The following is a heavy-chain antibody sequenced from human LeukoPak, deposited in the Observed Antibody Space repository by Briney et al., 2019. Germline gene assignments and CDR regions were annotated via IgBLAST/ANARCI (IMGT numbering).Heavy chain of an antibody. V-gene: IGHV3-23*01. CDR2: ISGSADNT. J-gene: IGHJ4*02. D-gene: IGHD2-8*01. CDR1: GFTLSSYA. Sequence: GGSLRLSCTASGFTLSSYAMSWVRQAPGEGLEWVSTISGSADNTNYAEAVKGRFTISRDNSKNTMYLQMNSLRAEDTAVYYCARDLGYCTNGVCHTRFDYWGQGTLVAVSS. CDR3: ARDLGYCTNGVCHTRFDY.